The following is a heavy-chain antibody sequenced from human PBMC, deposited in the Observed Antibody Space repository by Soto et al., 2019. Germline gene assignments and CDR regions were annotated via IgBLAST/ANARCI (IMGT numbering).Heavy chain of an antibody. J-gene: IGHJ3*02. D-gene: IGHD3-10*01. CDR1: GGSISSGGYY. CDR2: IYYSGST. V-gene: IGHV4-31*03. Sequence: QVQLQESGPGLVKPSQTLSLTCTVSGGSISSGGYYWSWIRQHPGKGLEWIGYIYYSGSTYYNPSLKSRVTISVDTSKNQFSLKLSSVTAADTAVYYCARGIHIEGDYSDAFDIWGQGTMVTVSS. CDR3: ARGIHIEGDYSDAFDI.